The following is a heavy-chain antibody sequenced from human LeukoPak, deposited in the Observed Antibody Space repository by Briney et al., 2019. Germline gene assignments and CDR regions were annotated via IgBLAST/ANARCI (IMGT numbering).Heavy chain of an antibody. Sequence: SETLSLTCTVSGGSIRSYYWSWIRQPPGKGLEWIGYIYYSGSTNYNPSLKSRVSISVDTSKNQFSLKLSSVTAAGTAVYYCARTGSTVTMLYPFDHWGQGTLVTVSS. CDR2: IYYSGST. CDR1: GGSIRSYY. D-gene: IGHD4-17*01. V-gene: IGHV4-59*01. J-gene: IGHJ4*02. CDR3: ARTGSTVTMLYPFDH.